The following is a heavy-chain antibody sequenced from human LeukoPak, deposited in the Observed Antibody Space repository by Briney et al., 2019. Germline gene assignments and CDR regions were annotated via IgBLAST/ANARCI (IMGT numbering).Heavy chain of an antibody. Sequence: GESLKISCKGSGYRFTSYWIGWVRQMPGKGLECMGIVYPGDSDTTYSPSFQGQVTISADKSISTAYLQWSSLEASDTAMYYCARRITIFGDQVDYFDYWGQGTLVTVSS. CDR3: ARRITIFGDQVDYFDY. V-gene: IGHV5-51*01. D-gene: IGHD3-3*01. J-gene: IGHJ4*02. CDR2: VYPGDSDT. CDR1: GYRFTSYW.